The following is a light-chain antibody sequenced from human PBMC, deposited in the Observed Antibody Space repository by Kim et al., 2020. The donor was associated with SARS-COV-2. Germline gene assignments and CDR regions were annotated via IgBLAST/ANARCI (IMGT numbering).Light chain of an antibody. V-gene: IGLV2-8*01. CDR1: SSDVGGCNF. J-gene: IGLJ1*01. CDR2: EVS. CDR3: SSYAAISNFV. Sequence: QSALTQPPSASGSPGQSVTISCTGTSSDVGGCNFVSWYQQHPGKAPKLMIYEVSNRPSGVPDRFSGSKSGNTASLTVSGLQAEDEADYYCSSYAAISNFVFGTGTKVTVL.